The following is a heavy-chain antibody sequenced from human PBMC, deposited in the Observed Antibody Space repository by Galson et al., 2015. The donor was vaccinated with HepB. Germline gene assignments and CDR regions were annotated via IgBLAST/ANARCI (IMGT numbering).Heavy chain of an antibody. D-gene: IGHD4-11*01. Sequence: SLRLSCAASGFTFSSYGMHWVRQAPGKGLEWVAVISYDGSNKYYADSVKGRFTISRDNSKNTLYLQMNSLRAEDTAVYYCAKDHTFKPTVTTPNGVSPFDYWGQGTLVTVSS. CDR2: ISYDGSNK. J-gene: IGHJ4*02. CDR3: AKDHTFKPTVTTPNGVSPFDY. V-gene: IGHV3-30*18. CDR1: GFTFSSYG.